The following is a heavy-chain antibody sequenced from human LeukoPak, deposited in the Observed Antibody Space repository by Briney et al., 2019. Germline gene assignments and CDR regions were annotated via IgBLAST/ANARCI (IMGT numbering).Heavy chain of an antibody. V-gene: IGHV3-21*01. CDR3: ARVDYDSSGYYTSNFDY. D-gene: IGHD3-22*01. J-gene: IGHJ4*02. CDR1: GFTFSSYS. Sequence: GGSLRLSCAAFGFTFSSYSTNWVRQAPGKGLEWVSSISSSSSYIYYADSVKGRFTISRDNAKNSLYLQMNSLGAEDTAVYYCARVDYDSSGYYTSNFDYWGQGTLVTVSS. CDR2: ISSSSSYI.